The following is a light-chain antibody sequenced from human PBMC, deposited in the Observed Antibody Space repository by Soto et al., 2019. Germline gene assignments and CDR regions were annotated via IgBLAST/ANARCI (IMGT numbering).Light chain of an antibody. CDR3: PQFSPYCP. Sequence: IQLTQSPSSLSASVGDRVTSTCRASQGISSYLAWYQQKPGKAPKLLIYAASTLQSGVPSRFSGSGYGTEFILTISIQQPDDFPTDNWPQFSPYCPFAQGTQLDIK. V-gene: IGKV1-9*01. CDR2: AAS. CDR1: QGISSY. J-gene: IGKJ3*01.